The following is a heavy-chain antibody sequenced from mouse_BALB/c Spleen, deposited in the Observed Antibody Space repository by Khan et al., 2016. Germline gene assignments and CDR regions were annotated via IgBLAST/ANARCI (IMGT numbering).Heavy chain of an antibody. CDR1: GYSITSDYA. J-gene: IGHJ4*01. Sequence: EVQLQESGPGLVKPSQSLSLTCTVTGYSITSDYAWNWIRQFPGNKLEWMGYISYSGSTSYNPSLKSRISITRDTSKNQFFLQLNSVTTEDTATXYCANGNYAMDYWGQGTSVTVSS. CDR3: ANGNYAMDY. V-gene: IGHV3-2*02. D-gene: IGHD2-1*01. CDR2: ISYSGST.